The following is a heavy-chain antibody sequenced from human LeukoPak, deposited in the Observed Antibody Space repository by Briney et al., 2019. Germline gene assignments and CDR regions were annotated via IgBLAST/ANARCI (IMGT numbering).Heavy chain of an antibody. J-gene: IGHJ4*02. CDR2: IYSGGRT. CDR1: GITVSSND. Sequence: PGGSLRLSCTASGITVSSNDMCWVRQAPGKGLEWISLIYSGGRTDYADSVKGRFTISRDNSKNTLYLQMSSLMAEDTAVYYCATSYSSGYYYFDYWGQGTLVTVSS. D-gene: IGHD6-19*01. V-gene: IGHV3-53*01. CDR3: ATSYSSGYYYFDY.